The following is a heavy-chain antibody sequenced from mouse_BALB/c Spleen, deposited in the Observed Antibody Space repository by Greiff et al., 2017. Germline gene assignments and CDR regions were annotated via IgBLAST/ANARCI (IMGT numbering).Heavy chain of an antibody. CDR1: GYTFSSYW. Sequence: VQLQQSGAELMKPGASVKISCKATGYTFSSYWIEWVKQRPGHGLEWIGEILPGSGSTNYNEKFKGKATFTADTSSNTAYMQLSSLTSEDSAVYYCARWDYGSSYVDAMDYWGQGTSVTVSS. J-gene: IGHJ4*01. V-gene: IGHV1-9*01. CDR3: ARWDYGSSYVDAMDY. CDR2: ILPGSGST. D-gene: IGHD1-1*01.